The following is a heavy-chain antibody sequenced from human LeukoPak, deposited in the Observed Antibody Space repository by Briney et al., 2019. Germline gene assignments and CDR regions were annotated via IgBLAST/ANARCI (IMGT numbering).Heavy chain of an antibody. CDR1: GYTFTGYY. CDR3: ARDADRKVDTAMVHYYYYYMDV. D-gene: IGHD5-18*01. J-gene: IGHJ6*03. Sequence: ASVKVSCKTSGYTFTGYYMHWVRQAPGQGLEWMGWINTNTGNPTYAQGFTGRFVFSLDTSVSTAYLQISSLKAEDTAVYYCARDADRKVDTAMVHYYYYYMDVWGKGTTVTVSS. V-gene: IGHV7-4-1*02. CDR2: INTNTGNP.